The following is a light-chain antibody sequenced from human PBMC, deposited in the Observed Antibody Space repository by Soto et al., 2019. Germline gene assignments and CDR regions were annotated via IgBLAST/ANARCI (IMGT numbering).Light chain of an antibody. CDR1: QSVSSNF. Sequence: EIVMTQSPGTLSLSLGERATLSCRASQSVSSNFLAWYQQRPGQAPRLLMDGASSRAAGIPDRFSGSGSGTDFTLTISRLEPEDFAVYYCHHYGRSAIFTFGPGTTVDIK. J-gene: IGKJ3*01. CDR2: GAS. V-gene: IGKV3-20*01. CDR3: HHYGRSAIFT.